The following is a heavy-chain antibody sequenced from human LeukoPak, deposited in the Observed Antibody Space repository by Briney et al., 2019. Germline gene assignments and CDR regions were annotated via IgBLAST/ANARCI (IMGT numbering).Heavy chain of an antibody. V-gene: IGHV3-23*01. D-gene: IGHD4-17*01. CDR1: GFTFSTYD. J-gene: IGHJ3*02. CDR2: ISRGGGGST. CDR3: ARIHDYGDSEAFDI. Sequence: GGSLRLSCAASGFTFSTYDMSWVRQAPGKGLECVASISRGGGGSTYYADSVKGRFTISRDNSKNSLYLQMNSLRAEDTAVYYCARIHDYGDSEAFDIWGQGTMVTVSS.